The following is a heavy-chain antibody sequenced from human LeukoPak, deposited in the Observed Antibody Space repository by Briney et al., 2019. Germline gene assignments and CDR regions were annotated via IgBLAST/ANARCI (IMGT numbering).Heavy chain of an antibody. D-gene: IGHD2-15*01. CDR2: IYYSGST. V-gene: IGHV4-59*01. J-gene: IGHJ6*03. CDR1: GGSISSYY. Sequence: SETLSLTCTVSGGSISSYYWSWIRQPPGKGLEWIGYIYYSGSTSYKPSLKSRVTISVDTSKNQFSLKLRSVTAADTAVYYCARDGYCSGGSCYSAFSRPKYYYYYMDVWGKGTTVTVSS. CDR3: ARDGYCSGGSCYSAFSRPKYYYYYMDV.